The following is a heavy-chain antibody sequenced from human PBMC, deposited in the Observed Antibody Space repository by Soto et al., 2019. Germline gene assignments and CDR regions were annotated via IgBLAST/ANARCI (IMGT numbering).Heavy chain of an antibody. V-gene: IGHV4-34*01. CDR3: ASIRLRRDGYNLGRYYFDY. J-gene: IGHJ4*02. Sequence: SETLSLTCAVYGGSFSGYYWSWIRQPPGKGLEWIGEINHSGSTNYNPSLKSRVTISVDTSKNQFSLKLSSVTAADTAVYYCASIRLRRDGYNLGRYYFDYWGQGTLVTVSS. CDR1: GGSFSGYY. D-gene: IGHD5-12*01. CDR2: INHSGST.